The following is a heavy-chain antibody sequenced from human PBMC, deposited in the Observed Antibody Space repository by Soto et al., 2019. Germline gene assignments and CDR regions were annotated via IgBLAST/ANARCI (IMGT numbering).Heavy chain of an antibody. CDR3: ARHYRSSNSCSSPYYYYYYGMDV. D-gene: IGHD2-2*01. J-gene: IGHJ6*02. Sequence: EPLNISCTGSGYILSTSSLGWVRQMPVKVLEWMGVIDPSDSYTNYSPSFQGHVTISDDKSISTAYLQWSSLKASDTAMYYCARHYRSSNSCSSPYYYYYYGMDVWGQGTTAPVSS. V-gene: IGHV5-10-1*01. CDR2: IDPSDSYT. CDR1: GYILSTSS.